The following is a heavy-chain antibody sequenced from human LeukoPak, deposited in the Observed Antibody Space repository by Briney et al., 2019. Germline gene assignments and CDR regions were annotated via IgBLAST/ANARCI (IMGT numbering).Heavy chain of an antibody. CDR3: ARSRAAPLLWSYFDY. J-gene: IGHJ4*02. CDR1: GYTFTSYD. D-gene: IGHD6-6*01. V-gene: IGHV1-8*01. CDR2: MNPNSGNT. Sequence: ASVKVSCKAAGYTFTSYDINWVRQATGQGLEWMGWMNPNSGNTGYAQKFQGRVTMTRNTSISTAYMELSSLRSEDTAVYYCARSRAAPLLWSYFDYWGQGTLVTVSS.